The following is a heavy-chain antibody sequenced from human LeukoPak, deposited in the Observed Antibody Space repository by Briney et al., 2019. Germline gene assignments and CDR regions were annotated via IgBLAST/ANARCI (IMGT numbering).Heavy chain of an antibody. Sequence: SVKVSCKTSGGTFNNSAISWVRQAPGQGLEWLGGIMPLFGTAGYAQKFQGRVTITKDESTRTVYLELTSLTSDDTALYYCARDVHGDYGSGWFDPWGQGTLVSVSS. CDR1: GGTFNNSA. CDR3: ARDVHGDYGSGWFDP. CDR2: IMPLFGTA. D-gene: IGHD4-17*01. J-gene: IGHJ5*02. V-gene: IGHV1-69*05.